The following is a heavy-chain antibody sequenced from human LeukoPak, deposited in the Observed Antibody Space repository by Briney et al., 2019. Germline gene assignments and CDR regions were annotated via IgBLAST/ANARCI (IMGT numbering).Heavy chain of an antibody. CDR2: ISSNGGST. Sequence: PGGSLRLSCAASGYTFSSYAMHWVRQAPGKGLEYVSAISSNGGSTYYANSVKGRFTISRDNSKNTLYLQMGSLRAEDMAVYYCARGDSSSYYYYYYMDVWGKGTTVTISS. V-gene: IGHV3-64*01. J-gene: IGHJ6*03. CDR1: GYTFSSYA. CDR3: ARGDSSSYYYYYYMDV. D-gene: IGHD6-13*01.